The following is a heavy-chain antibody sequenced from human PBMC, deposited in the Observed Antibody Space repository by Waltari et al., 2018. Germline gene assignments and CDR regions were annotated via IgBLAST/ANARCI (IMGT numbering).Heavy chain of an antibody. CDR3: ATGDLPHMYYYLDV. J-gene: IGHJ6*03. D-gene: IGHD7-27*01. CDR1: GITFRDHA. CDR2: IGSKTFGGAT. Sequence: EVQLVESGGGLVQPGRSLRLSCTVSGITFRDHALTWVRQAPGKGLGWVGFIGSKTFGGATEYAASVKGRFSISRDDSKNIAYLQMNSLKTEDTGMYYCATGDLPHMYYYLDVWGKGTTVTISS. V-gene: IGHV3-49*04.